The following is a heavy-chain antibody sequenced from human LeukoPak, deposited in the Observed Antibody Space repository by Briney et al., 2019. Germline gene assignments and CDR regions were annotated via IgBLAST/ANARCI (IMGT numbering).Heavy chain of an antibody. CDR3: TKESATGSRYSFDY. V-gene: IGHV3-30*18. CDR2: VSSDGGTT. Sequence: GGSLRLSCAASGFTFSSHGIHWVRQAPGKWLEWVAVVSSDGGTTYYADSVKGRFTISRDNSKNTLYLQMNSLRGEDTAIYYCTKESATGSRYSFDYWGQGTLVTVSS. CDR1: GFTFSSHG. D-gene: IGHD2-15*01. J-gene: IGHJ4*02.